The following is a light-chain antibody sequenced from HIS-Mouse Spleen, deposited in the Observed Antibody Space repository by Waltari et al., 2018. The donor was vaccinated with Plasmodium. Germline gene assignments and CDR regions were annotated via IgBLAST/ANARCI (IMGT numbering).Light chain of an antibody. J-gene: IGKJ1*01. Sequence: DIVMTQSPDSLAVSLGERATLNCKSRQSVIYISNNTNYLAWYQQKPGQPPKLLIYWASTRESGVPDRFSGSGSGTDFTLTISSLQAEDVAVYYCQQYYSTPWTFGQGTKVEIK. V-gene: IGKV4-1*01. CDR3: QQYYSTPWT. CDR2: WAS. CDR1: QSVIYISNNTNY.